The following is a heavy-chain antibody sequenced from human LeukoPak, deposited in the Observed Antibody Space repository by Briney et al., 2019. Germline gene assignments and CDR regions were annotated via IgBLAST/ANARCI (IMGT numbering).Heavy chain of an antibody. J-gene: IGHJ4*02. CDR3: ATPNLLWFGEFSFDY. Sequence: GASVKVSCKASGGTFSSYAISWVRQAPGQGLEWMGGIIPIFGTANYAQKFQGRVTMTEDTSTDTAYMELSSLRSEDTAVYYCATPNLLWFGEFSFDYWGQGTLVTVSS. V-gene: IGHV1-69*06. D-gene: IGHD3-10*01. CDR1: GGTFSSYA. CDR2: IIPIFGTA.